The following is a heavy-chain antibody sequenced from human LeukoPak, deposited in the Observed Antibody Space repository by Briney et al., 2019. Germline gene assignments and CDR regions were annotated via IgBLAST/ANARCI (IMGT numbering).Heavy chain of an antibody. CDR1: GFSVSFYF. Sequence: GGSLRLSCAASGFSVSFYFMNWVRQAPGRGLEWVGVLYSGGTTYHGDSVNGRFTIYRDNSENTVFLQMNGLRDEDTAVYWCARDGGCTAAGCPSGYFDYWGQGALVTVSS. D-gene: IGHD2-8*02. CDR3: ARDGGCTAAGCPSGYFDY. J-gene: IGHJ4*02. CDR2: LYSGGTT. V-gene: IGHV3-66*01.